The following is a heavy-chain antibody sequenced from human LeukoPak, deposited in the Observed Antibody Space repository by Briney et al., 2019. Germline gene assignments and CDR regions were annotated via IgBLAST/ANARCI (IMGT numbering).Heavy chain of an antibody. V-gene: IGHV5-51*01. CDR2: VYPGDSAT. Sequence: PGESLKISCKASVFSFTNYWIAWVRQMPGKGLEWMGIVYPGDSATRYRPSFQGQVTISADKSISTAYLQWSSLKASDTAMYYCARHADYNFWSAYLLSQRTIHWYFDIWGRGTLVTVSS. J-gene: IGHJ2*01. D-gene: IGHD3-3*01. CDR1: VFSFTNYW. CDR3: ARHADYNFWSAYLLSQRTIHWYFDI.